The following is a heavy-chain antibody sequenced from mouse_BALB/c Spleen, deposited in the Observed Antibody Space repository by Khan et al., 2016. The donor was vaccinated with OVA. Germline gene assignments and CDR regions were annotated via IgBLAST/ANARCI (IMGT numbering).Heavy chain of an antibody. Sequence: QIQLVQSGADLAKPWASVTMSCKASGFTFTTYWMHWVKQRPGQGLEWIGYINPTSGYTYYNQKFKDKATLTADKSSSTPYMQLSSLTSEDSAVYYCARDRMDYWGQGTTLTVSS. CDR3: ARDRMDY. V-gene: IGHV1-7*01. CDR2: INPTSGYT. J-gene: IGHJ2*01. CDR1: GFTFTTYW.